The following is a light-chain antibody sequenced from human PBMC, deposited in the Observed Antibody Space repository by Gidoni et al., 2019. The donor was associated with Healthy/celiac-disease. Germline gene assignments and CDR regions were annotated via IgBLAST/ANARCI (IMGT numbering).Light chain of an antibody. CDR3: QQRSNWPPWT. CDR2: DAS. CDR1: QSVSSY. V-gene: IGKV3-11*01. Sequence: DIVLTHSPATLSLSPGERATLSCRASQSVSSYLAWYQQKPGQSPRLLIYDASNRATGIPARFSGSGSGTDFTLTISSLEPEDFAVYYCQQRSNWPPWTFGQGTKVEIK. J-gene: IGKJ1*01.